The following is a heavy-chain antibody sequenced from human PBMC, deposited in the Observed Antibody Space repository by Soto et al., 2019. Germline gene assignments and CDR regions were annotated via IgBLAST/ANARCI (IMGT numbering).Heavy chain of an antibody. Sequence: EVQLVESGGGLVQPGWSLRLSCAASGFTVSSNYINWVRQAPGKGLEWVSIIYSAGNTYYADSVKGRFTISRHNSKNTLYLQMNSLRAEDTAVYYCATATGAVTTSGAFDIWGRGTMVTVSS. CDR2: IYSAGNT. CDR1: GFTVSSNY. D-gene: IGHD4-17*01. V-gene: IGHV3-53*04. CDR3: ATATGAVTTSGAFDI. J-gene: IGHJ3*02.